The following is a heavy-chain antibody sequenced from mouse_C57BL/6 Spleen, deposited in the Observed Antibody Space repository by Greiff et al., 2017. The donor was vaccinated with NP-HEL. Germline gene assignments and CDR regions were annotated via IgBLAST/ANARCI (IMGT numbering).Heavy chain of an antibody. J-gene: IGHJ4*01. CDR3: ARNYDYEGGAMDY. V-gene: IGHV5-15*01. D-gene: IGHD2-4*01. Sequence: EVQLVESGGGVVQPGGSLKLSCAASGFTFSDYGMAWVRQAPRKGPEWVAFISNLAYSIYYADTVTGRFTISRENAKNTLYLEMSSLRSEDTAMYYCARNYDYEGGAMDYWGQGTSVTVSS. CDR2: ISNLAYSI. CDR1: GFTFSDYG.